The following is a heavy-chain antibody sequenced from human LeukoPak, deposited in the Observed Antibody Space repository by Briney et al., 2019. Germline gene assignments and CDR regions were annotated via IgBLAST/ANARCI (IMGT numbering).Heavy chain of an antibody. Sequence: SQTLSLTCTVSGGSISSGGYYWSWIRQHPGKGLEWIGYIYYSGSTYYNPSLKSRVTISVDTSKNQFSLKLSSGTAADTAVYYCARNTCSGGSCYQDYWGQGTLVTVSS. J-gene: IGHJ4*02. V-gene: IGHV4-31*03. CDR3: ARNTCSGGSCYQDY. CDR2: IYYSGST. CDR1: GGSISSGGYY. D-gene: IGHD2-15*01.